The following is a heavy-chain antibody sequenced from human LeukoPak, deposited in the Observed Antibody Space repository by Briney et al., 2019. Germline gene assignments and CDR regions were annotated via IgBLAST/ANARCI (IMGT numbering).Heavy chain of an antibody. CDR1: GDSVSSNSAA. CDR2: TYYRSKWYN. Sequence: SQTLSLTCAVSGDSVSSNSAAWNWIRQSPSRGLEWLGRTYYRSKWYNDYAVSVKSRITINPDTSKNQFSLQLNSVTPEDTAVYYCARDFTMRIAAAGTGTYYFDYWGQGTLVTVSS. D-gene: IGHD6-13*01. CDR3: ARDFTMRIAAAGTGTYYFDY. V-gene: IGHV6-1*01. J-gene: IGHJ4*02.